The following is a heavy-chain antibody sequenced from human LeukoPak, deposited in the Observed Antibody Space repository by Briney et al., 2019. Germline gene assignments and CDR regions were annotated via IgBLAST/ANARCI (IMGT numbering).Heavy chain of an antibody. J-gene: IGHJ6*02. V-gene: IGHV3-15*07. CDR2: IKSKAYGGTI. CDR1: GFTFSNAW. Sequence: GGSLRLSCAASGFTFSNAWMNWVRQAPGKGLEWVGRIKSKAYGGTIDYAAPVKGRYTISRDDSKNTLYLQMNSLRTEDTAVYYCTTDYGSSISSYYYYGMDVWGQGTTVTVSS. D-gene: IGHD2-21*01. CDR3: TTDYGSSISSYYYYGMDV.